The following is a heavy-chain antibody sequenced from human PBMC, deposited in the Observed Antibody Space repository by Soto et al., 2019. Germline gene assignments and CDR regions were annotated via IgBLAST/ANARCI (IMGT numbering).Heavy chain of an antibody. CDR1: GLSFSDHY. CDR3: AASRPGGIFGY. J-gene: IGHJ4*02. CDR2: TRNKASTYTT. D-gene: IGHD2-2*01. Sequence: EVQLVESGGDLVQPGGSLRLSCAGSGLSFSDHYMDWVRQAPGKGLEWVGRTRNKASTYTTEYAASVKGRFTVSRNESKNSVYLQINSVKSDDTALYYCAASRPGGIFGYWVQGTLVTVSS. V-gene: IGHV3-72*01.